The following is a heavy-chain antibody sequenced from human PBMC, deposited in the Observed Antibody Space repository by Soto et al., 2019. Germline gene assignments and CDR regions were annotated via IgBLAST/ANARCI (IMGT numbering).Heavy chain of an antibody. CDR2: IYYSGST. CDR3: TRDLAALSVDYYYGMEV. D-gene: IGHD6-13*01. J-gene: IGHJ6*02. V-gene: IGHV4-59*01. Sequence: SETLSLTCTVSGGCISSYYWSWIRQPPGKGLEWIGYIYYSGSTNYNPSLKRRVTIAVDTSKNQFSLKRSSVTAADTAVYYCTRDLAALSVDYYYGMEVWGQGTPVTVSS. CDR1: GGCISSYY.